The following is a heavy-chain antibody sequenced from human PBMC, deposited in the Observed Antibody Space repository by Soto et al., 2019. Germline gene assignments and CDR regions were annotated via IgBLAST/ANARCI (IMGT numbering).Heavy chain of an antibody. J-gene: IGHJ6*02. Sequence: QVQLVQSGAEVKKPGSSVKVSCKASGGTLLSYTISWVRQAPGQGLEWMGGIIPIFGIANDAQKFQGRVTITADEVTGVDYLEPSSLRSEDTAVYYCAGGEGETAMANVWGQGTTVTVSS. CDR2: IIPIFGIA. CDR3: AGGEGETAMANV. CDR1: GGTLLSYT. D-gene: IGHD5-18*01. V-gene: IGHV1-69*01.